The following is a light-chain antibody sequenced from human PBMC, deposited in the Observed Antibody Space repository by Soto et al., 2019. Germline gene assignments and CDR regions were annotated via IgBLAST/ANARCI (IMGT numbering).Light chain of an antibody. CDR3: QQYDNWGT. J-gene: IGKJ3*01. V-gene: IGKV3-20*01. CDR1: QRVDSAY. Sequence: EIVLTQSPGTLSLSPGERATLSCRASQRVDSAYLAWYQQKPGQAPRLLMYGASNRATGTPDRFSGSGSGTDYTLTISRLEPEELAVYYCQQYDNWGTFGPGTKVDIK. CDR2: GAS.